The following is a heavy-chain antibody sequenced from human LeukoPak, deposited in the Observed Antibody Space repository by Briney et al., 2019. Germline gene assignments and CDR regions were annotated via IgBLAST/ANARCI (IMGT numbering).Heavy chain of an antibody. J-gene: IGHJ5*02. Sequence: GGSLRLSCAASGFTFSDYWMSWVRQSPGKGLEWVANIKEDGSQKYYVDSVRGRFTISRDNAKNSLFLQMDSLRAEDTAVYYCAREDFGDHGEDSNWFDPWGQGTLVTASS. CDR3: AREDFGDHGEDSNWFDP. D-gene: IGHD4-17*01. V-gene: IGHV3-7*01. CDR2: IKEDGSQK. CDR1: GFTFSDYW.